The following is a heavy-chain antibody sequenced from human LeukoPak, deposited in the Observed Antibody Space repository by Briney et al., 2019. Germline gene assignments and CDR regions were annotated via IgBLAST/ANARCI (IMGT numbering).Heavy chain of an antibody. V-gene: IGHV3-23*01. D-gene: IGHD3-3*01. CDR1: GFTFSGFV. CDR3: AKGGIRFLEWLRDY. Sequence: PGGSLRLSCAASGFTFSGFVISWVRQAPGKGPQWVADISGSGGSTYYADSVKGRFSVSRDNSKNMVYLELNSLRAEDTAVYYCAKGGIRFLEWLRDYWGQGTLVTVSS. CDR2: ISGSGGST. J-gene: IGHJ4*02.